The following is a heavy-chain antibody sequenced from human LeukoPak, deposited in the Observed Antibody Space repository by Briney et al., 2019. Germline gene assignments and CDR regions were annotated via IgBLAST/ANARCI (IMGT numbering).Heavy chain of an antibody. V-gene: IGHV1-8*01. CDR2: MNPNSGNT. CDR1: GYTFTSYD. J-gene: IGHJ6*02. D-gene: IGHD3-3*01. CDR3: AREGYYDFWSGYYFWLLDYYGMDV. Sequence: ASVKVSCKASGYTFTSYDINWVRQATGQGLEWMGWMNPNSGNTGYAQKFQGRVTMTRNTSTSTAYMELSSLRSEDTAVYYCAREGYYDFWSGYYFWLLDYYGMDVWGQGTTVTVSS.